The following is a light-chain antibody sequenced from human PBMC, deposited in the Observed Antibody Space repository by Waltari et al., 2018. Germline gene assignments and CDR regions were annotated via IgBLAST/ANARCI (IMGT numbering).Light chain of an antibody. V-gene: IGKV1-39*01. CDR1: QSISSY. CDR3: QQSYSTPLT. CDR2: AAS. Sequence: DIQMTQSPSSLSASVGDRVTITCRASQSISSYLNWYQQKPGKAPKLLIYAASSLQSGVPTRISSSGTRTDCTLTISRLQPKEFATYDCQQSYSTPLTFGGGTKVEIK. J-gene: IGKJ4*01.